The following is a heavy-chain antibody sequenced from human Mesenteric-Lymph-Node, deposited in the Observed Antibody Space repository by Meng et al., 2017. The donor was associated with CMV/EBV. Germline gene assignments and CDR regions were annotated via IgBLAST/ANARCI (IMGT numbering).Heavy chain of an antibody. D-gene: IGHD2-21*01. Sequence: GGSLRLSCAASGFTFKFYAMSWVRQAPGKGLEWVSAISGSGGSTYYADSVKGRFTISRDNSKNTLYLQMNSLRAEDTAVYYCARDPGGVVISPWYFDYWGQGTLVTVSS. V-gene: IGHV3-23*01. J-gene: IGHJ4*02. CDR1: GFTFKFYA. CDR3: ARDPGGVVISPWYFDY. CDR2: ISGSGGST.